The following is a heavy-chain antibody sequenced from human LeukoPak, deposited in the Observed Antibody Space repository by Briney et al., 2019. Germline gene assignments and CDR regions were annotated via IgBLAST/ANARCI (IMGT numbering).Heavy chain of an antibody. CDR1: GFTFSTYA. CDR3: ARDLDPPIDYGDYITDY. J-gene: IGHJ4*02. V-gene: IGHV3-30*04. Sequence: GGSLRLSCAASGFTFSTYAMHWVRQTPGKGLEWVTVISYDGSTKYYADSVRGRFTISRDNSKDTVYLQMRSLRPEDTAVYYCARDLDPPIDYGDYITDYWGQGTLVTVSS. D-gene: IGHD4-17*01. CDR2: ISYDGSTK.